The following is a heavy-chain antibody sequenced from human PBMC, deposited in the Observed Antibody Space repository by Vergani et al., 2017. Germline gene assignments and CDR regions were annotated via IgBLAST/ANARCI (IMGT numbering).Heavy chain of an antibody. CDR1: GFTFSSYA. Sequence: QVQLVESGGGVVQPGRSLRLSCAASGFTFSSYAMHWVRQAPGKGLEWVAVISYDGSNKYYADSVKGRFTISRDNAKNSLYLQMNSLRAEDTAVYYCARVEIPDYDTLTGHDYWGQGTLVTVSS. CDR3: ARVEIPDYDTLTGHDY. J-gene: IGHJ4*02. CDR2: ISYDGSNK. V-gene: IGHV3-30-3*01. D-gene: IGHD3-9*01.